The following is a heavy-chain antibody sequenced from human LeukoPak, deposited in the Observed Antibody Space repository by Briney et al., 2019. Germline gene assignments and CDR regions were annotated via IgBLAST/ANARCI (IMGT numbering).Heavy chain of an antibody. V-gene: IGHV4-38-2*02. D-gene: IGHD3-3*01. CDR3: ARATPYYDFWSGYPDY. J-gene: IGHJ4*02. CDR2: IYHSGST. CDR1: GYSISSGYY. Sequence: KPSETLSLTXTVSGYSISSGYYWGWIRQPPGKGLEWIGRIYHSGSTYYNPSLKSRVTISVDTSKNQFSLKLSSVTAADTAVYYCARATPYYDFWSGYPDYWGQGTLVTVSS.